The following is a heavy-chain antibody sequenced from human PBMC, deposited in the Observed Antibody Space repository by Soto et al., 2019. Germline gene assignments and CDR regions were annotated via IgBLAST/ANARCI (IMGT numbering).Heavy chain of an antibody. D-gene: IGHD3-16*01. CDR1: GGSISSGAYY. V-gene: IGHV4-31*03. CDR3: ARVGLRLGDYFDY. J-gene: IGHJ4*02. Sequence: QVQLQESGPGLVKPSQTLSLTCTVSGGSISSGAYYWSWIRQHPGKGLEWIGYIYYSGNTYYNPSLMSRVTISVDTSKNQFSLKLSSVTAAVTAVYYWARVGLRLGDYFDYWGQGTLVSVSS. CDR2: IYYSGNT.